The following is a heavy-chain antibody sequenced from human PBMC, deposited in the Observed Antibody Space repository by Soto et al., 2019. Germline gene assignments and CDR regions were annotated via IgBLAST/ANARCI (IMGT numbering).Heavy chain of an antibody. Sequence: SETLSLTCTVSGGSISSGDYYWSWIRQPPGKGLEWIGYIYYSGSTYYNPSLKSRVTISVDTSKYQFSLKLSSVTAAATAVYSCASWDFSMGGSHFDYWGQGTLVTVSS. CDR1: GGSISSGDYY. V-gene: IGHV4-30-4*01. J-gene: IGHJ4*02. CDR2: IYYSGST. D-gene: IGHD1-26*01. CDR3: ASWDFSMGGSHFDY.